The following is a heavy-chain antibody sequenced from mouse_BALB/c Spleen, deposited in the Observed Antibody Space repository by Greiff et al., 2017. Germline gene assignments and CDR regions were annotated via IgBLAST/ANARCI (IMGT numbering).Heavy chain of an antibody. Sequence: VQLKESGPGLVKPSQSLSLTCTVTGYSITSDYAWNWIRQFPGNKLEWMGYISYSGSTSYNPSLKSRISITRDTSKNQFFLQLNSVTTEDTATYYCAARDGFAYWGQGTLVTVSA. J-gene: IGHJ3*01. V-gene: IGHV3-2*02. D-gene: IGHD3-3*01. CDR1: GYSITSDYA. CDR3: AARDGFAY. CDR2: ISYSGST.